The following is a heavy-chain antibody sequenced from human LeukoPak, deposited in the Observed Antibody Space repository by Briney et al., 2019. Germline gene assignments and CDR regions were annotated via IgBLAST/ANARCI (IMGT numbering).Heavy chain of an antibody. V-gene: IGHV3-74*01. J-gene: IGHJ4*02. CDR2: INSDGSWT. D-gene: IGHD3-9*01. CDR1: GNYW. CDR3: AKDKADFDWLLGY. Sequence: GGSLRLSCAASGNYWMHWVRQAPGKGLVWVSHINSDGSWTSYTDSVKGRFTISKDNAKNTVYLQMNSLRAEDTAVYYCAKDKADFDWLLGYWGQGTLVTVSS.